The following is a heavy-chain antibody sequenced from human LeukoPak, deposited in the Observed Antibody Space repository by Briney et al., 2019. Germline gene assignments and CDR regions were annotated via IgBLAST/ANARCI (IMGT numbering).Heavy chain of an antibody. D-gene: IGHD3-10*01. Sequence: GGSLRLSCAASGFTFSIFSMNWVRQAPGKGLEWVSYISSSSSSIYYADFVKGRFTVSRDNAKNSLYLQMNSLRAEDTAVFYCARARGTMVDAFDIWGQGTMVTVSS. CDR1: GFTFSIFS. CDR2: ISSSSSSI. J-gene: IGHJ3*02. V-gene: IGHV3-48*01. CDR3: ARARGTMVDAFDI.